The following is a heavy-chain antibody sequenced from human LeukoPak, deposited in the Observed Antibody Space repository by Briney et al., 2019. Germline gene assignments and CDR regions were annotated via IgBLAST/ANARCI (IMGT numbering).Heavy chain of an antibody. CDR2: IIPIFGTA. J-gene: IGHJ4*02. V-gene: IGHV1-69*13. Sequence: GASVKVSCKASGGTFSSYAISWVRQAPGQGLEWMGGIIPIFGTANYAQKFQGRVTITADESTSTAYMELSSLRSEDTAVYYCARTGSGSYRLRNNFDYWGQGTLVTVSS. D-gene: IGHD3-10*01. CDR1: GGTFSSYA. CDR3: ARTGSGSYRLRNNFDY.